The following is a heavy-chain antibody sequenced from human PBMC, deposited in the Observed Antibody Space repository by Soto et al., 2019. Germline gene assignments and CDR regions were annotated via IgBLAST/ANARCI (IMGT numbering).Heavy chain of an antibody. CDR1: GGSFSGYY. CDR3: ARMKLEWFLEAYGMDV. CDR2: INHSGST. J-gene: IGHJ6*02. V-gene: IGHV4-34*01. D-gene: IGHD3-3*01. Sequence: SETLSLTCAVYGGSFSGYYWTWIRQPPGKGLEWIGEINHSGSTNYNPSLKSRVTISVDTSKNQFSLILSSVTAADTAVYYCARMKLEWFLEAYGMDVSGQRNTVSV.